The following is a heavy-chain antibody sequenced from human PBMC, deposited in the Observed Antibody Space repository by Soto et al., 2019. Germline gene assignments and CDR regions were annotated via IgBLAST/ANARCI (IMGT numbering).Heavy chain of an antibody. J-gene: IGHJ6*02. V-gene: IGHV1-18*04. D-gene: IGHD5-18*01. Sequence: ASGKVSCKASGYTFTSYGISWVRQAPGQGLEWMGWISAYNGNTNYAQKLQGRVTMTTDTSTSTAYMELRSLRSDDTAVYYCARDGYSCGYGYYYYGMDVWGQGTTVTVSS. CDR2: ISAYNGNT. CDR1: GYTFTSYG. CDR3: ARDGYSCGYGYYYYGMDV.